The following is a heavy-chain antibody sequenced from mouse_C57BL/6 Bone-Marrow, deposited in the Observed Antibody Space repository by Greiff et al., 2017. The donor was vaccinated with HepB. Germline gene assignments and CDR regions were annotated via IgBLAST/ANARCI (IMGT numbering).Heavy chain of an antibody. J-gene: IGHJ3*01. Sequence: VQLQQSGAELVRPGASVKLSCTASGFNINDDYMHWVKQRPEQGLEWIGWIDPENGDTDYASKFQGKATITADTSSSTAYLQLSSLTSEDAAVYYCSTLQLTPGFAYWGQGTRVTVSA. CDR2: IDPENGDT. D-gene: IGHD3-2*02. CDR1: GFNINDDY. CDR3: STLQLTPGFAY. V-gene: IGHV14-4*01.